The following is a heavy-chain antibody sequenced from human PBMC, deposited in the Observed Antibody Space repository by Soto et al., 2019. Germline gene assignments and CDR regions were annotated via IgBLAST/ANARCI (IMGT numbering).Heavy chain of an antibody. Sequence: PSETLSLTCTVSGGSISFYHWSWIRQPPGKGLEWIGYIYYSGSTNYNPSLKSRVTISADTSKNQFSLRLTSVTAADTAVYYCARDWLGCSGDSCRPGSPGYYYYGMDVWGQGTTVTVSS. J-gene: IGHJ6*02. D-gene: IGHD2-15*01. CDR3: ARDWLGCSGDSCRPGSPGYYYYGMDV. CDR1: GGSISFYH. V-gene: IGHV4-59*12. CDR2: IYYSGST.